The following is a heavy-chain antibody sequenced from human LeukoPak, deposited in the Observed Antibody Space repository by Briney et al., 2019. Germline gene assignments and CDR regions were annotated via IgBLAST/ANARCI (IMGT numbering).Heavy chain of an antibody. CDR3: AQLRSSHTDY. D-gene: IGHD4-17*01. Sequence: PGGSLRLSCAASGFTFSNAAMIWVRQGPGKGLEWVAAISYNGGATFHADSVKGRFTISRDNSKNTLYLQMNSLRAEDTAVYYCAQLRSSHTDYWGQGTLVTVSS. V-gene: IGHV3-23*01. CDR2: ISYNGGAT. J-gene: IGHJ4*02. CDR1: GFTFSNAA.